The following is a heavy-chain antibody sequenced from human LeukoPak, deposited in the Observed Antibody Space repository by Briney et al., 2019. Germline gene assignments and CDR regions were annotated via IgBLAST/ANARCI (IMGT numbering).Heavy chain of an antibody. CDR1: GYTFTSYD. D-gene: IGHD3-10*01. V-gene: IGHV1-8*01. CDR2: MNPNSGNT. Sequence: ASVKVSCKASGYTFTSYDINWVRQATGQGLEWMGWMNPNSGNTGYAQKFQGRVTMTRNTSISTAYMELSSLRSEDTAVYYCARKFLGSRGYYFDYWGQGTLVTVSS. J-gene: IGHJ4*02. CDR3: ARKFLGSRGYYFDY.